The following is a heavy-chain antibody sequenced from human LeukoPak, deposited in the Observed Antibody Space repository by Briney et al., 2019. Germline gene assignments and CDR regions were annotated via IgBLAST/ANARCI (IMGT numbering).Heavy chain of an antibody. D-gene: IGHD6-13*01. V-gene: IGHV3-21*01. CDR3: ARGSSSWYGWFDP. J-gene: IGHJ5*02. CDR2: ISSSSSYI. Sequence: PGGSLRLSCAASGFTFSSYAMSWVRQAPGKGLEWVSSISSSSSYIYYADSVKGRFTISRDNAKNSLYLQMNSLRAEDTAVYYCARGSSSWYGWFDPWGQGTLVTVSS. CDR1: GFTFSSYA.